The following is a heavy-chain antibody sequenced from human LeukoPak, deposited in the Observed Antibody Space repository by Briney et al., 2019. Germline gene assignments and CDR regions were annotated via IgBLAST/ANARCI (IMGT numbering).Heavy chain of an antibody. D-gene: IGHD6-13*01. CDR1: GYTFTSYG. V-gene: IGHV1-18*01. CDR2: ISTYNGNT. Sequence: ASVKVSCKASGYTFTSYGISWVRQAPGQGLEWMGWISTYNGNTNYAQKFQGRVTMTTDTSTSTAYMELRSLRSDDTAVYYCARYSSSWYDAFDIWGQGTMVTVSS. J-gene: IGHJ3*02. CDR3: ARYSSSWYDAFDI.